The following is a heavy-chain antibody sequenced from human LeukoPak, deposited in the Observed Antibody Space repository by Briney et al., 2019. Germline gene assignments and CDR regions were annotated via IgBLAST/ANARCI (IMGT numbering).Heavy chain of an antibody. CDR1: GFTFSSYS. CDR2: ISSSSTI. V-gene: IGHV3-48*04. J-gene: IGHJ3*02. Sequence: GGSLRLSCAASGFTFSSYSMNWVRQAPGKGLEWVSYISSSSTIYYADSVKGRFTISRDNARNSLYLQMNSLRAEDTAVYYCARGSNTIFGVAYNAFDIWGQGTMVTVSS. D-gene: IGHD3-3*01. CDR3: ARGSNTIFGVAYNAFDI.